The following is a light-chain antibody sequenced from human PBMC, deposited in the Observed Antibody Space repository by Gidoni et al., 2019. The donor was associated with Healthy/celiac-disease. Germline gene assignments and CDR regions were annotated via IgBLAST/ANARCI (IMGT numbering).Light chain of an antibody. CDR2: RNN. V-gene: IGLV1-47*01. Sequence: QSVLTQPPSASGTTGQRVTLSCSGSSSNIGSNYVYWYQQHPGTDPKLLIYRNNKRPSGVPDRFYGSKSGTSASLAISGLRYEDEADDYCAAWDDSLSVLFGGGTKLTVI. CDR1: SSNIGSNY. CDR3: AAWDDSLSVL. J-gene: IGLJ2*01.